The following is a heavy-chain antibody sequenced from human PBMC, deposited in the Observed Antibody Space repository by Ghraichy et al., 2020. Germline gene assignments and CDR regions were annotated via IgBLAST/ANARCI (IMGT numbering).Heavy chain of an antibody. D-gene: IGHD3-9*01. CDR2: ISSSSSYT. CDR1: GFTFSDYY. Sequence: GGSLRLSCAASGFTFSDYYMSWIRQAPGKGLEWVSYISSSSSYTNYADSVKGRFTISRDNAKNSLYLQMNSLRAEDTAVYYCARGGDILTRYYYYMDVWGKGTTVTVSS. CDR3: ARGGDILTRYYYYMDV. V-gene: IGHV3-11*06. J-gene: IGHJ6*03.